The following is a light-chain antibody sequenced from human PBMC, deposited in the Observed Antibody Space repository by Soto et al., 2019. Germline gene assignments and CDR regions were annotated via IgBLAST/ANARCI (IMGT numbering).Light chain of an antibody. J-gene: IGKJ4*01. CDR2: GAS. Sequence: EIVMTQSPATLSVPPGERATLSCRASQSVSSNLAWYQQKPGQAPRLLIYGASTRATGIPARFTGSGSGTEFTLTISSLQSEDFAVYYCQQYHNWPLTFGGGTKVDIK. V-gene: IGKV3-15*01. CDR1: QSVSSN. CDR3: QQYHNWPLT.